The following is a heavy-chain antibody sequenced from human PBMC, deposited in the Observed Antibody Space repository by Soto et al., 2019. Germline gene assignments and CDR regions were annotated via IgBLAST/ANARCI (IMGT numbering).Heavy chain of an antibody. CDR2: ISGSGGST. CDR1: GFTFSSYA. V-gene: IGHV3-23*01. D-gene: IGHD6-25*01. CDR3: AKAFHGYIDAFDI. J-gene: IGHJ3*02. Sequence: GGSLRLSCAASGFTFSSYAMSWVRQAPGKGLEWVSAISGSGGSTYYADSVKGRFTISRDNSKNTLYLQMNSLRAEDTAVYYCAKAFHGYIDAFDIWGHVTMVTVSS.